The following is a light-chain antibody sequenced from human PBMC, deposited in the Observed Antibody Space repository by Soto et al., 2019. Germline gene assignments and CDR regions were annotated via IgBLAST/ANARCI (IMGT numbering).Light chain of an antibody. CDR2: GNN. Sequence: QSALTQPPSVSGAPGQRVTISCTGSSSNIGARYDVHWYQQLPGTAPKLLIYGNNNRPSGVPDRFSGSKSGSSASLAITGLQAEDDADYYCQSYDISLSAVVFGGGTKLTVL. CDR3: QSYDISLSAVV. V-gene: IGLV1-40*01. J-gene: IGLJ2*01. CDR1: SSNIGARYD.